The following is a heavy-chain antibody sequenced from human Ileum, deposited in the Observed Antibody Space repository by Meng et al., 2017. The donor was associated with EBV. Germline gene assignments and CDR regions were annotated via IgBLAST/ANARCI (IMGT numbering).Heavy chain of an antibody. V-gene: IGHV6-1*01. J-gene: IGHJ4*02. CDR1: GDSISSISGA. D-gene: IGHD1-26*01. CDR3: ARGSYYFDS. CDR2: TYYRSKWNT. Sequence: QVPLPHPGPGLLKPSQTLSLTCAISGDSISSISGAWNWIRQSPSRGLEGLGRTYYRSKWNTDYAVSVSSRITISPDTSKNQFSLQLNSVTPEDTAVYYCARGSYYFDSWGQGTLVTASS.